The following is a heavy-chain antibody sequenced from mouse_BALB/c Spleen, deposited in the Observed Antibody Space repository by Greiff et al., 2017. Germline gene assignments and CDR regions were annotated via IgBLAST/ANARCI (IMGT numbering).Heavy chain of an antibody. V-gene: IGHV5-17*02. J-gene: IGHJ2*01. CDR1: GFTFSSFG. CDR2: ISSGSSTI. D-gene: IGHD2-4*01. CDR3: ARDYDEGFDY. Sequence: EVQRVESGGGLVQPGGSRKLSCAASGFTFSSFGMHWVRQAPEKGLEWVAYISSGSSTIYYADTVKGRFTISRDNPKNTLFLQMTSLRSEDTAMYYCARDYDEGFDYWGQGTTLTVSS.